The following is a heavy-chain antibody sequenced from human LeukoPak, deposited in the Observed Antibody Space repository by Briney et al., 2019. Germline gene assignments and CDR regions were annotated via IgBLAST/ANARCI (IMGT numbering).Heavy chain of an antibody. J-gene: IGHJ5*02. CDR1: GYTFTSYG. CDR2: ISAYNGNT. Sequence: ASVKVSCKASGYTFTSYGISWVRQAPGQGLEWMGWISAYNGNTNYAQKFQGRVTITTDESTSTAYMELSSLRSEDTAVYYCARGRYNWNYVQFDPWGQGTLVTVSS. V-gene: IGHV1-18*01. D-gene: IGHD1-7*01. CDR3: ARGRYNWNYVQFDP.